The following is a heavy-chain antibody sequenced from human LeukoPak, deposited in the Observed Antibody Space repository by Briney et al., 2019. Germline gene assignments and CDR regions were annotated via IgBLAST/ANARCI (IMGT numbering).Heavy chain of an antibody. V-gene: IGHV4-61*02. CDR3: AREATFKAYNCDY. J-gene: IGHJ4*02. CDR2: IYTSGST. D-gene: IGHD5-24*01. Sequence: SETLSLTCTVSGGSISSGSYYWSWIRQPAGKGLEWIGRIYTSGSTNYNPSLKSRVTISVDTSKNQFSLKLSSVTAANTAVYYCAREATFKAYNCDYWGQGTVVTVSS. CDR1: GGSISSGSYY.